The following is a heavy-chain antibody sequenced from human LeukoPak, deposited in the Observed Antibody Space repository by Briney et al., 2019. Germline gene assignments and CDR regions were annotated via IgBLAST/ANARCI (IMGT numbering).Heavy chain of an antibody. CDR2: VNSDGSST. CDR1: GFTFSDYA. V-gene: IGHV3-74*01. D-gene: IGHD1-7*01. Sequence: GGSLRLSCAASGFTFSDYAMSWVRQAPEKGLVWVSRVNSDGSSTAYADSVKGRFTISRDNVNNILYLQMNSLRAEDTAVYYCVRNNWNSVFYGMDVWGQGTTVTVSS. J-gene: IGHJ6*02. CDR3: VRNNWNSVFYGMDV.